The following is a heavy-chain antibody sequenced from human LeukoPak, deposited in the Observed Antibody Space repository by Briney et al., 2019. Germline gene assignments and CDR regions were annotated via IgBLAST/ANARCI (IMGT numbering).Heavy chain of an antibody. D-gene: IGHD2-15*01. J-gene: IGHJ6*04. CDR1: GGSFSGYY. CDR2: INHSEST. V-gene: IGHV4-34*01. Sequence: SETLSLTCAVYGGSFSGYYWSWIRQPPGKGLEWIGEINHSESTNYNPSLKSRVTISVDTSKNQFSLKLSSVTAADTAVYYCARYCSGGSCYSGYGMDVWGKGTTVTVSS. CDR3: ARYCSGGSCYSGYGMDV.